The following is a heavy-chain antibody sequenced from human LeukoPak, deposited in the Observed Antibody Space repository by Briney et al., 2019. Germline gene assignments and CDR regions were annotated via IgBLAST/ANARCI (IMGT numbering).Heavy chain of an antibody. Sequence: SQTLSLTCAISGDSVSSNSAAWNWIRQSPSRGLEWLGRTYYRSKWYNDYAVSVKSRITINPDTSKNQFSLQLNSVTPEDTAVYYCAREGPYSSVPPTNWFDPWGQGTLVTVSS. V-gene: IGHV6-1*01. J-gene: IGHJ5*02. D-gene: IGHD6-19*01. CDR2: TYYRSKWYN. CDR1: GDSVSSNSAA. CDR3: AREGPYSSVPPTNWFDP.